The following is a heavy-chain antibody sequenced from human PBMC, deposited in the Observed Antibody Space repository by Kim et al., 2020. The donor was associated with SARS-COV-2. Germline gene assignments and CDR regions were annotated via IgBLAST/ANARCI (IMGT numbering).Heavy chain of an antibody. D-gene: IGHD2-15*01. CDR2: IYYSGST. V-gene: IGHV4-39*01. CDR1: GGSISSSSYY. CDR3: ARRRRYCSGGSCSEGLDY. Sequence: SETLSLTCTVSGGSISSSSYYWGWIRQPPGKGLEWIGSIYYSGSTYYNPSLKSRVTISVDTSKNQFSLKLSSVTAADTAVYYCARRRRYCSGGSCSEGLDYWGQGTLVTVSS. J-gene: IGHJ4*02.